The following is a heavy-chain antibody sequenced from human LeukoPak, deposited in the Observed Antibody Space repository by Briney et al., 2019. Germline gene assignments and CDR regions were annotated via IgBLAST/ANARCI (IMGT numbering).Heavy chain of an antibody. J-gene: IGHJ3*02. CDR1: GFTFSDYY. D-gene: IGHD6-19*01. CDR2: IISTGRTI. V-gene: IGHV3-11*04. Sequence: GGSLRLSCAPSGFTFSDYYMSWIRQAPGKGLEWLSYIISTGRTIYYADSVKGRFTISRDNAKNSLYLQMNSLRAEDTAVYYCAGYSSGWFGAFHIWGQGTMVTVS. CDR3: AGYSSGWFGAFHI.